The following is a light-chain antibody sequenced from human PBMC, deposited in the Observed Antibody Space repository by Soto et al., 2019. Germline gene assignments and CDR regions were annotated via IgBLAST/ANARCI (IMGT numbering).Light chain of an antibody. V-gene: IGLV2-14*01. CDR3: SSYTSSSTDV. J-gene: IGLJ1*01. CDR1: SSDVGGYYS. CDR2: DVT. Sequence: QSVLTQPASVSGSPGQSITISCTGTSSDVGGYYSVSWYQQHPGKAPKLMIYDVTNRPSGVSNRFSGSKSGNTASLTISGLQAEDEVDYYCSSYTSSSTDVFGTGTKLTVL.